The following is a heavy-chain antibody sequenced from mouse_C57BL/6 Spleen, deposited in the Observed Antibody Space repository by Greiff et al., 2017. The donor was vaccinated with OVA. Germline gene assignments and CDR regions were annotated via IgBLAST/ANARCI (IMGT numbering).Heavy chain of an antibody. CDR1: GYSITSGYY. V-gene: IGHV3-6*01. CDR3: ARGTAKRSYFDY. Sequence: EVQLQESGPGLVKPSQSLSLTCSVTGYSITSGYYWNWIRQFPGNKLEWMGYISYDGSNNYNPSLKNRISITRDTSKNQFFLKLNSVTTEDTATYYCARGTAKRSYFDYWGQGTTLTVSS. J-gene: IGHJ2*01. D-gene: IGHD3-1*01. CDR2: ISYDGSN.